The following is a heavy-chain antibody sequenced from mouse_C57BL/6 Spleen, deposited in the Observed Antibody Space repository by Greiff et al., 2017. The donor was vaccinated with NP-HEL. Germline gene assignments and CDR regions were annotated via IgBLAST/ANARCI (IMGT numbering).Heavy chain of an antibody. CDR1: GFSFNTYA. CDR3: VRSLYYGTCDY. Sequence: DVQLVESGGGLVQPKGSLKLSCAASGFSFNTYAMNWVRQAPGKGLEWVARIRSKSNNYATYYADSVKDRFTISRDDSESMLYLQMNNLKTEDTAMYYCVRSLYYGTCDYWGQGTTLTVSS. J-gene: IGHJ2*01. CDR2: IRSKSNNYAT. D-gene: IGHD2-1*01. V-gene: IGHV10-1*01.